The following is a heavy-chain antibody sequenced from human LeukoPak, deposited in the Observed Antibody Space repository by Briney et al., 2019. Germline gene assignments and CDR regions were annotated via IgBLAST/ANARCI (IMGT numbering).Heavy chain of an antibody. J-gene: IGHJ5*02. Sequence: ASVKVSCKASGYTFTGYYMHWVRQAPGQGLEWMGWINPNGGGTNYAQKFQGRVTMTRDTSISTAYMELSRLRSDDTAVYYCARGVSYGAKFDPWGQGTLVTVSS. CDR2: INPNGGGT. CDR3: ARGVSYGAKFDP. V-gene: IGHV1-2*02. CDR1: GYTFTGYY. D-gene: IGHD4-23*01.